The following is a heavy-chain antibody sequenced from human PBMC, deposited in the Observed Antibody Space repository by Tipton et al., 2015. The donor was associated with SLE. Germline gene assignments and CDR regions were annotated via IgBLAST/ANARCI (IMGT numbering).Heavy chain of an antibody. V-gene: IGHV1-3*04. CDR1: GYTFSSYV. Sequence: QLVQSGAEVKKPGASVKVSCKGSGYTFSSYVVHWVRQAPGQGLEWLGWIDTGNGNTKYSQTFQGRVSITRDTSARTAYMELSSLRTEDTAVYYCAKGAGSSSWYPFDYWGQGALVTVSS. CDR3: AKGAGSSSWYPFDY. D-gene: IGHD6-13*01. CDR2: IDTGNGNT. J-gene: IGHJ4*02.